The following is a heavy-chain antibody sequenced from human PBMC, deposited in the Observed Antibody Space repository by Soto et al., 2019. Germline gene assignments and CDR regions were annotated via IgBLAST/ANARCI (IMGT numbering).Heavy chain of an antibody. Sequence: GGSLRLSCAASGFTVSSNYMSWVRQAPGKGLEWVSVIYSGGSTYYADSVKGRFTISRDNSKNTLYLQMNSLRAEDTAVYYCASSSGDYAARYFDYWGQGTLVTV. CDR1: GFTVSSNY. D-gene: IGHD4-17*01. V-gene: IGHV3-53*01. J-gene: IGHJ4*02. CDR3: ASSSGDYAARYFDY. CDR2: IYSGGST.